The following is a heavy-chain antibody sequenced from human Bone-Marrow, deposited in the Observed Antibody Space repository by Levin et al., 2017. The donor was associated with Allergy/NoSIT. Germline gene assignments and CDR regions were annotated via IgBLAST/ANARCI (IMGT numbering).Heavy chain of an antibody. Sequence: GESLKISCVASGFYITYYSMFWVRQAPGKGLEWVTTITHDSRQSYYADSVKGRFTVSRDNSKRAVYLQMASLTPEDRGVYYCAREGPWGKGSGRDVWGQGTTVTVSS. CDR1: GFYITYYS. D-gene: IGHD3-16*01. CDR3: AREGPWGKGSGRDV. J-gene: IGHJ6*02. V-gene: IGHV3-7*01. CDR2: ITHDSRQS.